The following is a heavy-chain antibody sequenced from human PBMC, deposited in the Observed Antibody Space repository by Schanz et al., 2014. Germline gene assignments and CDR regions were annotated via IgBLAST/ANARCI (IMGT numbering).Heavy chain of an antibody. V-gene: IGHV3-66*01. J-gene: IGHJ4*02. CDR1: GFIVSSTS. CDR3: ARGDPVAGLDY. CDR2: IYSGVST. Sequence: EVQLVESRGGLAQPGGSQRLSCAASGFIVSSTSMTWVRQAPGKGLEWVSIIYSGVSTYYADSVKGRFTISRDNSKNTVYLQMNSLRGEDTGMYYCARGDPVAGLDYWGRGTLVTVSS.